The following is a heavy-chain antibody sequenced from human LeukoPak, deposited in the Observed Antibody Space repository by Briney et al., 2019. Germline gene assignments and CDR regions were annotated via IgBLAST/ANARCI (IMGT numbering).Heavy chain of an antibody. CDR1: GLTFSTYA. CDR2: ISGSAGST. J-gene: IGHJ4*02. D-gene: IGHD2-2*01. Sequence: GGSLRLSCAASGLTFSTYAMSWVRQAPGKGLEWVSAISGSAGSTYYADSVKGRFTISRDNSKNTLYLQMNSLRAEDTAIYYCAKGCSSISCFFAYWGQGTLVTVSS. V-gene: IGHV3-23*01. CDR3: AKGCSSISCFFAY.